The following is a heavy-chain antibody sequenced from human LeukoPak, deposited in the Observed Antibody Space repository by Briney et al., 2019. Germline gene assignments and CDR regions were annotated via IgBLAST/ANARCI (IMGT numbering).Heavy chain of an antibody. CDR1: GVTFSTYA. CDR3: AKHDFYSSSWYGMGYLKH. J-gene: IGHJ1*01. Sequence: GGSLRLSCAASGVTFSTYAMTWVSQAPGKGLECCSTINNGGDGTYYADSVKGRFTISRDNSKNTMYLQLNSLRVEGPAMYYCAKHDFYSSSWYGMGYLKHWPQGTPVTVPS. V-gene: IGHV3-23*01. D-gene: IGHD6-13*01. CDR2: INNGGDGT.